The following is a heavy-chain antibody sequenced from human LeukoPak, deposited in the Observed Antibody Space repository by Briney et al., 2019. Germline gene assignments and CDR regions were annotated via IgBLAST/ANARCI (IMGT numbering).Heavy chain of an antibody. CDR3: ARGGPGYSSGWYQPVYYYGMDV. D-gene: IGHD6-19*01. V-gene: IGHV3-33*01. J-gene: IGHJ6*02. Sequence: PGGSLRLSCAASGFTFSSYGMHWVRQAPGKGLEWVAVIWYDGSNKYYADSVKGRFTISRDNSKNTPYLQMNSLRAEDTAVYYCARGGPGYSSGWYQPVYYYGMDVWGQGTTVTVSS. CDR2: IWYDGSNK. CDR1: GFTFSSYG.